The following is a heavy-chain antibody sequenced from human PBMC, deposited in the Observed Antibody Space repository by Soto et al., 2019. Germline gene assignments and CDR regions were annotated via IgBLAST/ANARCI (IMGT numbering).Heavy chain of an antibody. CDR2: ISGSGGTT. J-gene: IGHJ4*02. D-gene: IGHD6-25*01. CDR3: AKFFVETGSNSGWPWSFHY. Sequence: VQLLESGGGLVQPGRSLRLSCAASGFTFSNYAMSWVRQAPGQGLDWASAISGSGGTTYYADSVKGRFTISRDNSKNTLFLQMNSLRAEDAAVYYCAKFFVETGSNSGWPWSFHYWGQGTLVTVSS. V-gene: IGHV3-23*01. CDR1: GFTFSNYA.